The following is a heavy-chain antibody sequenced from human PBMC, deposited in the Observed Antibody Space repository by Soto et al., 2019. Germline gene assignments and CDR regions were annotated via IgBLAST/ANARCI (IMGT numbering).Heavy chain of an antibody. CDR2: SWGGGGAT. D-gene: IGHD5-18*01. J-gene: IGHJ4*02. V-gene: IGHV3-15*07. CDR3: IWESRVYSSWR. CDR1: GLTFSDAW. Sequence: EVQVVESGGGLVKPGESLTLSCTVSGLTFSDAWLNWVRQSPGKGLEWVGRSWGGGGATVYATPVKGRFTLSRDDSQRMLYLQRNSLKVDDTAVYFCIWESRVYSSWRWGQGTLVTVSA.